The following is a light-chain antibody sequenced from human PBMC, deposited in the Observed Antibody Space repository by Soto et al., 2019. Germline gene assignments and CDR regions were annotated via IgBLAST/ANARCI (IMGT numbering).Light chain of an antibody. CDR3: QQRSNWPPYT. CDR1: QSVSSY. V-gene: IGKV3-11*01. J-gene: IGKJ2*01. CDR2: DAS. Sequence: EIVLTQSPATLSLSPGERATLSCRANQSVSSYLAWYQQKPGQAPRLLIYDASNRATGIPARFSGSGSGTDFTLTISRLEPEDFPVYYCQQRSNWPPYTFGQGTKLEIK.